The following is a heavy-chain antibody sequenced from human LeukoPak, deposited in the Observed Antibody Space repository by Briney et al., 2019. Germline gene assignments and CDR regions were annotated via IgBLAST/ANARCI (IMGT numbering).Heavy chain of an antibody. V-gene: IGHV1-2*02. Sequence: ASVKVSCKASGYTFTGYYMHWARQAPGQGLEWMGWINPNSGGTNYAQKFQGRVTMTRDTSISTAYMELSRLRSDDTAVYYCARGRCSSTSCYRALFGYWGQGTLVTVSS. CDR3: ARGRCSSTSCYRALFGY. CDR2: INPNSGGT. CDR1: GYTFTGYY. J-gene: IGHJ4*02. D-gene: IGHD2-2*01.